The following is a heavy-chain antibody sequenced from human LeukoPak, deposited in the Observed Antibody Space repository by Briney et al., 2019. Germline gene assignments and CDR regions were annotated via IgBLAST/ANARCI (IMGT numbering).Heavy chain of an antibody. V-gene: IGHV3-7*03. CDR1: GFTFSSYG. J-gene: IGHJ4*02. CDR2: IKQDGSEK. Sequence: GGSLRLSCAASGFTFSSYGMHWVRQAPGKGLEWVANIKQDGSEKNYVDSVKGRFIISRDNAKNSLYLQMNTLRADDTAVYYCARDGFGTGSNWGQGTLVTVSS. CDR3: ARDGFGTGSN. D-gene: IGHD3-16*01.